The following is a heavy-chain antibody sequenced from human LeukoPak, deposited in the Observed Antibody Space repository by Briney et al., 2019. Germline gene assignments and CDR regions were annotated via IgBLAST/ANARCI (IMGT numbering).Heavy chain of an antibody. CDR1: GYTFTGYH. CDR3: ARDGGNWYVGY. Sequence: ASAKVSCKTSGYTFTGYHLHWVRQAPGQGLEWMGSINPNSGFTNYAQRFQGRVTMTRDTSISTVYMELSRLTSDDTAVYSCARDGGNWYVGYWGQGTLVTVSS. CDR2: INPNSGFT. D-gene: IGHD1-1*01. V-gene: IGHV1-2*02. J-gene: IGHJ4*02.